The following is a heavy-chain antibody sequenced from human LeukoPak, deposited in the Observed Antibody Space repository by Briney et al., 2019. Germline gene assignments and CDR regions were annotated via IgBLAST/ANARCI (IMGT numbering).Heavy chain of an antibody. CDR2: IYPGDSDT. CDR1: GYSFTSYW. D-gene: IGHD4-23*01. Sequence: GESLKISCKGSGYSFTSYWIGWVRQMPGKGLEWMGIIYPGDSDTRYSPSFQGQVTISVDKSINTAYLQWSSLEASDTAMYYCARFARPGKNSRGFDYWGQGTLVTVS. CDR3: ARFARPGKNSRGFDY. J-gene: IGHJ4*02. V-gene: IGHV5-51*01.